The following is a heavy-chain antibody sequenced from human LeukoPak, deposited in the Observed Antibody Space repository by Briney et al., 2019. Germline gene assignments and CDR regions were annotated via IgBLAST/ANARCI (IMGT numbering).Heavy chain of an antibody. CDR3: ARGTRGYYYDSSGYLNFDY. D-gene: IGHD3-22*01. J-gene: IGHJ4*02. V-gene: IGHV3-21*01. CDR1: GFTFSSYS. CDR2: ISSSSSYI. Sequence: GGSLRLSCAASGFTFSSYSMNWVRQAPGKGLEWVSSISSSSSYIYYADSVKGRFTISRDNAKNSLYLQMNSLRAEDTAVYYCARGTRGYYYDSSGYLNFDYWGQGTLVTVSS.